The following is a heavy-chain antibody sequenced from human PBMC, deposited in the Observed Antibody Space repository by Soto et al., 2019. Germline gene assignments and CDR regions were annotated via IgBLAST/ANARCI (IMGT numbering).Heavy chain of an antibody. CDR3: ARQFHDNSGGGYYYYGLDV. Sequence: PGESLKISCKGSGYSFAGYWITWVRQMPGKGLEWMGIIYPADSDIRYSPSFQGQVTISADKYISTAYLQWSSLKASDTAMYYCARQFHDNSGGGYYYYGLDVWGLGTTVTVSS. J-gene: IGHJ6*02. V-gene: IGHV5-51*01. CDR1: GYSFAGYW. D-gene: IGHD2-15*01. CDR2: IYPADSDI.